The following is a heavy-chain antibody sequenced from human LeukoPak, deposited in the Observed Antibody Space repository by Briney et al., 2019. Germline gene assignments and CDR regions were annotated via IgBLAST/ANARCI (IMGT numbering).Heavy chain of an antibody. CDR1: GGSISSSSYY. CDR3: AADSPGDCGGDCYNDAFDI. Sequence: SETLSLTCTVSGGSISSSSYYWGWIRQPPGKGLEWIGSIYYSGSTYYNPSLKSRVTISVDTSKNQFSLKLSSVTAADTAVYYCAADSPGDCGGDCYNDAFDIWGQGTMVTVSS. CDR2: IYYSGST. V-gene: IGHV4-39*01. D-gene: IGHD2-21*02. J-gene: IGHJ3*02.